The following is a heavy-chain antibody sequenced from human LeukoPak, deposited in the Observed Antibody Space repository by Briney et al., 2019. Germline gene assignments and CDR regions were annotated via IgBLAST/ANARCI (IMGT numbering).Heavy chain of an antibody. J-gene: IGHJ4*02. D-gene: IGHD3-10*01. V-gene: IGHV3-30*04. CDR2: ISYDESNK. CDR1: GFTFSSYA. CDR3: ARDLFGEFCDY. Sequence: GGSLRLYFAASGFTFSSYAMHWVRQAPGKGLEWVAVISYDESNKYYADSEKGRFTITRDNSKNALYLEMNSLRAKDTAVYYCARDLFGEFCDYWGKGTMVTVSS.